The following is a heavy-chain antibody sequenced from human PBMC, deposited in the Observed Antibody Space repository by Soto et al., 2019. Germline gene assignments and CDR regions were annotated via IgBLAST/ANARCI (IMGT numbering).Heavy chain of an antibody. J-gene: IGHJ1*01. D-gene: IGHD3-22*01. CDR1: GDSITSSKHY. CDR2: IYLSGFT. CDR3: ARTFYDSVVTPPSELHL. V-gene: IGHV4-30-4*08. Sequence: SETLSLTCTVSGDSITSSKHYWSWIRQHPGKGLEWIGYIYLSGFTYSTPSLKSRVNMSLDTSKNQFSLKLSSVTAADTAVYYCARTFYDSVVTPPSELHLWGQGALVTV.